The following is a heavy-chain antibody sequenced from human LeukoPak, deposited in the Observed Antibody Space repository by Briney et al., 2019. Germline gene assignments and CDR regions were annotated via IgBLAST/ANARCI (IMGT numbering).Heavy chain of an antibody. J-gene: IGHJ4*02. D-gene: IGHD5-18*01. CDR2: INYSGGT. CDR1: DDSISSTLFY. V-gene: IGHV4-39*07. Sequence: SETLSLTCTVSDDSISSTLFYWVWIRQPPGKGLESIGTINYSGGTYYNPSLKSRVTMSMDASKKQFSLKLNSVTAADTAVYYCARDIDKTAMVFKSFDNWGQGTLVTVSS. CDR3: ARDIDKTAMVFKSFDN.